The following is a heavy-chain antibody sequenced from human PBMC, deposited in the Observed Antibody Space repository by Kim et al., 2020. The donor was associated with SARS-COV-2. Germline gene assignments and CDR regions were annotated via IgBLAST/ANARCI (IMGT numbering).Heavy chain of an antibody. CDR2: IIPNFGTA. CDR1: GDTFSSYA. J-gene: IGHJ5*02. D-gene: IGHD4-17*01. V-gene: IGHV1-69*13. Sequence: SVKVSCKASGDTFSSYAISWVRQAPGQGLEWMGGIIPNFGTANYAQKFQGRVTITADASTSTAYMELSSLRSEDTAVYYCARVPGRDYGDGYWFDPWGQGTLVTVSS. CDR3: ARVPGRDYGDGYWFDP.